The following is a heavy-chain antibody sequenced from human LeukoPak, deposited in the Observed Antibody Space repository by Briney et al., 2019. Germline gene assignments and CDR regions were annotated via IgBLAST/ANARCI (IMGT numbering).Heavy chain of an antibody. Sequence: SETLSLTCAVYGGSFSGYYWSWIRQPPGKGLEWIGEINHSGSTNYNPSLKSRVTISVKTSKNQFSLKLSSVTAADTAVYYCARVTGYMIEDYFDYWGQGTLVTVSS. J-gene: IGHJ4*02. D-gene: IGHD3-22*01. V-gene: IGHV4-34*01. CDR2: INHSGST. CDR1: GGSFSGYY. CDR3: ARVTGYMIEDYFDY.